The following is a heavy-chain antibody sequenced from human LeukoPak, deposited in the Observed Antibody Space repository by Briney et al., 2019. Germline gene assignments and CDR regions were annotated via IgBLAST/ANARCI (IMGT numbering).Heavy chain of an antibody. J-gene: IGHJ4*02. CDR3: ERAASQYSSSWDRY. V-gene: IGHV1-8*01. CDR2: MNPNSGNT. D-gene: IGHD6-13*01. Sequence: ASVKVSCKASGYTFTSYDINWVRQATGQGLEWMGWMNPNSGNTGYAQKFQGRVTMTRNTSISTAYMELSSLRSEDTAVYYCERAASQYSSSWDRYWGQGTLVTVSS. CDR1: GYTFTSYD.